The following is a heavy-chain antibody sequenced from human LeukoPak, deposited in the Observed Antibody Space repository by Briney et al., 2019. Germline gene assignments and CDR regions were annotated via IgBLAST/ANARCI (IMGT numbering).Heavy chain of an antibody. CDR1: GFTFSNYD. CDR3: ARAWRGCIGGRCPYYFDY. CDR2: IDTAGDT. Sequence: QPGGSLRLSCAASGFTFSNYDMHWVRQPTGKGLEWVSAIDTAGDTYYPDSVRGRFTFSRENAKNSLSLQMNSLRAEDTAVYYCARAWRGCIGGRCPYYFDYWAREPWSPSPQ. V-gene: IGHV3-13*01. J-gene: IGHJ4*02. D-gene: IGHD2-15*01.